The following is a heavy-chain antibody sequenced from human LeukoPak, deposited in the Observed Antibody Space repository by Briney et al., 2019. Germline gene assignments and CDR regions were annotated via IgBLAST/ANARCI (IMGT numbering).Heavy chain of an antibody. CDR3: ARGQQLVSDVGYFDY. CDR1: GYSFTSYW. D-gene: IGHD6-13*01. CDR2: IYPGDSDT. J-gene: IGHJ4*02. Sequence: GESLKISCKGSGYSFTSYWIGWVRQMPGKGLEWMGIIYPGDSDTRYSPSFQGQVTISADKSISTAYLQWSSLKASDTAMYYCARGQQLVSDVGYFDYWGQGTLVTVSS. V-gene: IGHV5-51*01.